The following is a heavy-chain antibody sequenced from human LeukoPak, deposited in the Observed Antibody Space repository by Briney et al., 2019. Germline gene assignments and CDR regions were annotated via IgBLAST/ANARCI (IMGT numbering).Heavy chain of an antibody. CDR2: ISYDGSNK. D-gene: IGHD1-26*01. CDR1: GFTFSSYG. Sequence: GGSLRLSCAASGFTFSSYGMHWVRQAPGKGLEWVAVISYDGSNKYYADSVKGRFTISRDNSKNTLYLQMNSLRAEDTAVYYCAKDAGSPNAFDIWGQGTMVTASS. V-gene: IGHV3-30*18. J-gene: IGHJ3*02. CDR3: AKDAGSPNAFDI.